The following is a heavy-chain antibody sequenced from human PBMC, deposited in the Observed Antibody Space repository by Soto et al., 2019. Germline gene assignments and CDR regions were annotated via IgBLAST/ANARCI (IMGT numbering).Heavy chain of an antibody. CDR1: SDSMNRGSNY. CDR3: ARRGGSSSGYYYYAFDV. Sequence: PSATLSLTCSVSSDSMNRGSNYWRWIRQHPGKGLEWIGYTYSNGDTYYNPSVKSRVTISVDTSKNQFSLNLTSVTGADTAVYYCARRGGSSSGYYYYAFDVWGQGTKVT. V-gene: IGHV4-31*03. CDR2: TYSNGDT. J-gene: IGHJ6*02. D-gene: IGHD6-6*01.